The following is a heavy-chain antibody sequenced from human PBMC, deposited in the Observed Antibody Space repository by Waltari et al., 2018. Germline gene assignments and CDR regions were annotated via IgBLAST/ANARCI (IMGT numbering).Heavy chain of an antibody. J-gene: IGHJ6*02. V-gene: IGHV3-53*01. Sequence: EVQLVESGGGLIQPGGSLRLSCAASGFTVSSNYMSWVRQAPGKGLGWVAVIYSGGSTYYADSVKGRFTISRDNSKNTLYLQMNSLRAEDTAVYYCAGPYGPDYYYYGMDVWGQGTTVTVSS. CDR1: GFTVSSNY. CDR2: IYSGGST. CDR3: AGPYGPDYYYYGMDV. D-gene: IGHD4-17*01.